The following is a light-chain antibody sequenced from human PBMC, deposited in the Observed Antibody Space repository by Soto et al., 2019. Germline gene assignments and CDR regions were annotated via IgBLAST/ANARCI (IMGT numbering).Light chain of an antibody. J-gene: IGKJ1*01. V-gene: IGKV3-15*01. CDR3: QQYNSWPQA. CDR2: GAF. CDR1: HSVSSS. Sequence: IVMTQSPVTLSVSPGESATLSGGTSHSVSSSLAWYQQKPGQAPRVLIYGAFTRATGVPARFSGSGSGTEFTLTISSLLSEDFAVYYCQQYNSWPQAFGQGTKVDIK.